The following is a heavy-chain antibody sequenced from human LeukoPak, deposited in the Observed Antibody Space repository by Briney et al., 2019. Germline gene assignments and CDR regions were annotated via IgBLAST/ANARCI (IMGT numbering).Heavy chain of an antibody. J-gene: IGHJ4*02. CDR3: ARERGGPNGDVDY. Sequence: PGGSLRLSCAASGFTFSSYSMNWVRQAPGKGLEWVSSISSSSSYIYYADSVKGRFTISRDNAKNSLYLQMNSLRAEDTAVYYCARERGGPNGDVDYWGQGTLVTVSS. CDR2: ISSSSSYI. CDR1: GFTFSSYS. D-gene: IGHD4-17*01. V-gene: IGHV3-21*01.